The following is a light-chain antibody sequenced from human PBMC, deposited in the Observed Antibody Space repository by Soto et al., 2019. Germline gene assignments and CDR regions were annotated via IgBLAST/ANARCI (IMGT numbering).Light chain of an antibody. CDR2: DAS. CDR3: QQYGSSPSIT. V-gene: IGKV3-20*01. J-gene: IGKJ5*01. Sequence: EIVLTQSPATLSLSPGERATLSCRASQSISKYLAWYQQKPGQAPRLLMYDASDRANGIPVRFSGSGSGTDFTLTISRLEPEDFAVYYCQQYGSSPSITFGQGTRLEIK. CDR1: QSISKY.